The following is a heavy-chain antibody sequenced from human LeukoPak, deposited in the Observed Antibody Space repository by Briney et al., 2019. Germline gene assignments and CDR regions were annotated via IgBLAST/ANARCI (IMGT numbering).Heavy chain of an antibody. CDR3: ATVGAAGYWYFDL. CDR2: INPSGGST. CDR1: GYTFTSYY. J-gene: IGHJ2*01. V-gene: IGHV1-46*01. D-gene: IGHD6-13*01. Sequence: ASVKVSCKASGYTFTSYYMHWVRQAPGQGLEWMGIINPSGGSTSYAQKFQGRVTMTRDMSTSTVYMELSSLRSEDTAVYYCATVGAAGYWYFDLWGRGTLVTVSS.